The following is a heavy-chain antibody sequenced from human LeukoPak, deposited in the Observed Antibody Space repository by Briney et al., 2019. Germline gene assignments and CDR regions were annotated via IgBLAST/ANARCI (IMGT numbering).Heavy chain of an antibody. J-gene: IGHJ4*02. CDR2: IYYSGST. CDR3: ARSRLFDY. CDR1: GGSVSSGSYY. V-gene: IGHV4-61*01. Sequence: SETLSLTCTVSGGSVSSGSYYWSWIRQPPGKGLEWIGYIYYSGSTNYNPSLKIRVTIPVDTSKNQFSLKLSSVTAADTAVYYCARSRLFDYWGQGTLVTVSS.